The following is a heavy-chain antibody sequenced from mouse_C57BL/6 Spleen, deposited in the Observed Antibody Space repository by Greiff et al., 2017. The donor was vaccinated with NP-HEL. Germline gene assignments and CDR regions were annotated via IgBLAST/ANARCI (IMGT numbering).Heavy chain of an antibody. V-gene: IGHV1-59*01. J-gene: IGHJ4*01. CDR1: GYTFTSYW. Sequence: QVQLQQPGAELVRPGTSVKLSCKASGYTFTSYWMHWVKQRPGQGLEWIGVIDPSDSYTNYNQKFKGKATLTVDTSSSTAYMQLSSLTSEDSAVYYCARDDYDMDYWGQGTSVTVSS. CDR3: ARDDYDMDY. CDR2: IDPSDSYT. D-gene: IGHD2-4*01.